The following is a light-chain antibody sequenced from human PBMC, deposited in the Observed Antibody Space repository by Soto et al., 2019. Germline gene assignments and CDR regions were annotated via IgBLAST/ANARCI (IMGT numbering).Light chain of an antibody. J-gene: IGKJ4*01. CDR3: QQRSNWPPLT. V-gene: IGKV3-11*01. CDR1: QSVSSY. CDR2: DAS. Sequence: EIVLTQSPATLSLSPGERATLSCRASQSVSSYLAWYQQKPGQAPRLLIYDASNRATGIPARFGGSGSGTDFTLTISSLEPEDFAVYCCQQRSNWPPLTFGGGTKVEIK.